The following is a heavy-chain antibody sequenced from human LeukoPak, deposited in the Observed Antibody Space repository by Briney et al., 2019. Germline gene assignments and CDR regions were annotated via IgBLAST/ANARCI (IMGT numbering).Heavy chain of an antibody. Sequence: PGGCLRLSCAASGFTLNNHGMTSVRQAPGKVLEWVATLIGTAGNTYCADSVKGRFSISRDNAKNSLYLQMNSLTGKDMVGYYCVELGSTMIGGVWGKGTTVTISS. CDR3: VELGSTMIGGV. J-gene: IGHJ6*04. D-gene: IGHD3-10*02. CDR2: LIGTAGNT. CDR1: GFTLNNHG. V-gene: IGHV3-23*01.